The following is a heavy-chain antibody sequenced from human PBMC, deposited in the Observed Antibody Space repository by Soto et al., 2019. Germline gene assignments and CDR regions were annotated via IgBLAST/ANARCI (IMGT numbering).Heavy chain of an antibody. D-gene: IGHD5-12*01. CDR3: ARVARXDGYNYTMWYYYYGMDV. V-gene: IGHV3-33*01. J-gene: IGHJ6*02. CDR1: GFTFSSYG. Sequence: GGSLRLSCAASGFTFSSYGMHWVRQAPGKGLEWVAVIWYDGSNKYYADSVKGRFTISRDNSKNTLYLQMNSLRAEDTAVYYCARVARXDGYNYTMWYYYYGMDVWGQGTTVTVSS. CDR2: IWYDGSNK.